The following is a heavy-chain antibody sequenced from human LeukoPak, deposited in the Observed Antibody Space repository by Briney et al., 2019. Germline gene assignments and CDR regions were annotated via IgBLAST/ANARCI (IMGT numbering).Heavy chain of an antibody. CDR3: AKLNTATVTALFYYYVMDV. CDR2: ISVSGGNK. CDR1: GFTFGNYA. J-gene: IGHJ6*02. D-gene: IGHD1/OR15-1a*01. Sequence: GGSLRLPCVASGFTFGNYAMTWVRQAPGKGLQWVSSISVSGGNKYYADSVQGRFTISRDTSKNTLYLQLNSLRAEDTALYYCAKLNTATVTALFYYYVMDVWGQGTTVTVAS. V-gene: IGHV3-23*01.